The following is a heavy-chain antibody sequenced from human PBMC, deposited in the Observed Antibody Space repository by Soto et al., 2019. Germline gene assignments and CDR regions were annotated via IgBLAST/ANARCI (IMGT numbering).Heavy chain of an antibody. CDR3: ARETTSSGWDFDY. D-gene: IGHD6-19*01. J-gene: IGHJ4*02. Sequence: GGSLRLSCAASGFTFSSYSMNWVRQAPGKGLEWVSSISSSSSYIYYRDSVKGRFTISRDNAKNSLYLQMNSLRAEDTAVYYCARETTSSGWDFDYWGQGTLVTVSS. V-gene: IGHV3-21*01. CDR2: ISSSSSYI. CDR1: GFTFSSYS.